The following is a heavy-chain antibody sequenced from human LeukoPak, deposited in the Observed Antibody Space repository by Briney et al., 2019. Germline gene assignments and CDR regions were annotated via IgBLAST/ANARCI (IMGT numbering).Heavy chain of an antibody. V-gene: IGHV3-23*01. CDR2: ISSSGDST. J-gene: IGHJ4*02. Sequence: GGSLRLSCGASGFTFSSAAMSWVRQAPGKGLEWVSLISSSGDSTYYSDSVKGRFSISRDDSKDTLYLQMDSLRAEDTAVYYYGKGMHLTYWGQGILVTVSS. CDR3: GKGMHLTY. D-gene: IGHD2-8*01. CDR1: GFTFSSAA.